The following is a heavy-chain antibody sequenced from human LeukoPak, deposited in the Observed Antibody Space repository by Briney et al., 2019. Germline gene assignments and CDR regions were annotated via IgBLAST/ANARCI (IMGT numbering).Heavy chain of an antibody. CDR2: ISPSGGST. CDR3: ARRPRTYYYDSSGYDY. V-gene: IGHV1-46*01. J-gene: IGHJ4*02. D-gene: IGHD3-22*01. CDR1: GYTFTSYY. Sequence: ASVKVSCKASGYTFTSYYMHWVRQAPGQGLEWMGIISPSGGSTSYAQKFQGRVTMTRDTSTSTAYMELSSLRSEDTAVYYCARRPRTYYYDSSGYDYWGQGTLVTVSS.